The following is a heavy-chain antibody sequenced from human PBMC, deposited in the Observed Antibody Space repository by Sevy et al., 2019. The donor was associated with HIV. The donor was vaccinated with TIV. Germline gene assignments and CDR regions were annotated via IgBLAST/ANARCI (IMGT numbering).Heavy chain of an antibody. J-gene: IGHJ4*02. CDR1: GFTFSNYV. Sequence: GGSLRLSCAASGFTFSNYVMTWVRQAPGKVLEWVSTISGGSGDTYYADSVKGRFTISRDNSKNTLYLQMNSLRAEDTAVYYCAKRGAVGPMFFDYWGQGTPVTVSS. D-gene: IGHD1-26*01. CDR2: ISGGSGDT. V-gene: IGHV3-23*01. CDR3: AKRGAVGPMFFDY.